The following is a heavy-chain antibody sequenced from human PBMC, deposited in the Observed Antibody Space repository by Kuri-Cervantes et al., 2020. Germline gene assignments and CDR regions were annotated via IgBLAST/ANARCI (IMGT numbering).Heavy chain of an antibody. J-gene: IGHJ6*02. D-gene: IGHD3-10*01. CDR3: AKGLVVRGVIDYYYGMDV. V-gene: IGHV3-9*01. Sequence: SLKISCAASGFTFDDYATHWVRQAPGKGLEWVSGISWNSGSIGYADSVRGRFTISRDNAKNSLYLQMNSLRAEDTALYYCAKGLVVRGVIDYYYGMDVWGQGTTVTVSS. CDR2: ISWNSGSI. CDR1: GFTFDDYA.